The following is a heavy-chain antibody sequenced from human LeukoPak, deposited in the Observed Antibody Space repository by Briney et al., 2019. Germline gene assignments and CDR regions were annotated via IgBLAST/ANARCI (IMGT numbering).Heavy chain of an antibody. CDR3: ASRSGYRFDY. J-gene: IGHJ4*02. D-gene: IGHD5-12*01. CDR2: IYYSGNT. CDR1: GDSISTSNSY. Sequence: SETLSLTCTVSGDSISTSNSYWGWIRQPPGKGLEWIGSIYYSGNTYYNASLKSRVTISVDTSKNQFSLKLTSVTAADTAVYYCASRSGYRFDYWGQGTLVTVSS. V-gene: IGHV4-39*01.